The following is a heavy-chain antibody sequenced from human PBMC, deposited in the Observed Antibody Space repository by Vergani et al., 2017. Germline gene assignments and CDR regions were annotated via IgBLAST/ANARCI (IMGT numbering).Heavy chain of an antibody. D-gene: IGHD1-26*01. CDR3: ARVRGSYYVYYYYYGMDV. V-gene: IGHV3-21*01. J-gene: IGHJ6*02. Sequence: EVQLVESGGGLVKPGGSLRLSCAASGFTFSSYSMNWVRQAPGKGLEWVSSISSSSSYIYYADSVKGRFTISSDNAKNSLYLQMNSLRAEDTAVYYCARVRGSYYVYYYYYGMDVWGQGTTVTGSS. CDR2: ISSSSSYI. CDR1: GFTFSSYS.